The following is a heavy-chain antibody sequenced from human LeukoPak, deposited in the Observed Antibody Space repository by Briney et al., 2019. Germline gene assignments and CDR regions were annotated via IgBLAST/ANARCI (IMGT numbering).Heavy chain of an antibody. CDR1: GFTVRSNY. D-gene: IGHD3-3*01. CDR2: IYSGGST. V-gene: IGHV3-66*02. CDR3: ARVPVWSGYLDAFDI. J-gene: IGHJ3*02. Sequence: PGGSLRLSCAASGFTVRSNYMSWVRQAPGKGLEWVSIIYSGGSTYYADSVKGRFTISRDNSKNTLYFQMNSLRAEDTAAYYCARVPVWSGYLDAFDIWGQGTMVTVSS.